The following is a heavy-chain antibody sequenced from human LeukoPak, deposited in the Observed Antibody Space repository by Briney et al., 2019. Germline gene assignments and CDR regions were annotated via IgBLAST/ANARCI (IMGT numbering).Heavy chain of an antibody. J-gene: IGHJ4*02. CDR3: ARGGDGTRSMNY. Sequence: ASVKVSCKASGGTFSSYAISWVRQAPGQGLEWMGWINPSGGGTNYAQKFQDRVTMTRDTSISTAYIELSGLTSDDTAVYYCARGGDGTRSMNYWGQGTLVTVSS. D-gene: IGHD1-26*01. CDR2: INPSGGGT. V-gene: IGHV1-2*02. CDR1: GGTFSSYA.